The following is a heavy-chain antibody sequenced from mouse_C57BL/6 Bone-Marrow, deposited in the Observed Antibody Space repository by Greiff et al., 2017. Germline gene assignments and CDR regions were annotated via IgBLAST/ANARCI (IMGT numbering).Heavy chain of an antibody. Sequence: VQLQESGAELVRPGASVTLSCKASGYTFTDYEMHWVKQTPVHGLEWIGAIDPETGGTAYNQKFKGQAILTADKSSSTAYMELRSLTSEDSAVYYCTRGHWDDGDYWGQGTTLTVSS. V-gene: IGHV1-15*01. J-gene: IGHJ2*01. CDR1: GYTFTDYE. CDR2: IDPETGGT. CDR3: TRGHWDDGDY. D-gene: IGHD4-1*01.